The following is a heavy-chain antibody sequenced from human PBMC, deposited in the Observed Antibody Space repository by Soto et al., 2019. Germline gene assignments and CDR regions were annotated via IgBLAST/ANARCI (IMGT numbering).Heavy chain of an antibody. V-gene: IGHV4-4*02. J-gene: IGHJ4*02. D-gene: IGHD6-13*01. Sequence: QVQLQESGPGLVRPSGTVSLTCAVSGVSISSDNWWSWVRQTPGKALEWIGEIHHSGSTNYNPSLERRVTMSVVPSKDLFSLTMNSVTAADTACYDCARAQGSHPGDWGQGTLVSVSS. CDR3: ARAQGSHPGD. CDR2: IHHSGST. CDR1: GVSISSDNW.